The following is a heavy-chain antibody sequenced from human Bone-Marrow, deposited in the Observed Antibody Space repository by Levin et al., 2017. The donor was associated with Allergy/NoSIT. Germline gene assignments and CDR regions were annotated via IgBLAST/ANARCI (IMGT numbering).Heavy chain of an antibody. CDR1: GGSIGSAGYH. J-gene: IGHJ4*02. CDR3: ARLDGYSFDY. Sequence: PSETLSLTCTVSGGSIGSAGYHWTWIRQYPGKGLEWIGYISYRGSTYFNPSLKSRLTMSIDTSEQHFSLNLTSVSAADTTIYYCARLDGYSFDYWGQGALVTVSS. V-gene: IGHV4-31*03. D-gene: IGHD1-1*01. CDR2: ISYRGST.